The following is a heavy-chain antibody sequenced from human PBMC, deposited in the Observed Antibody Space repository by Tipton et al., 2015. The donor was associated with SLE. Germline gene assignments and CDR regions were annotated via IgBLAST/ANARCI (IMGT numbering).Heavy chain of an antibody. J-gene: IGHJ4*02. CDR3: ALKRGWFGELLHY. Sequence: LRLSCAVYGGSFSGYYWSWIRQPPGKGLKWIGEINHTGSTNYNPSLKSRVTISVDTSKNQFSLKLSSVTAADTAVYYCALKRGWFGELLHYWGQGTLVTVSS. CDR1: GGSFSGYY. CDR2: INHTGST. V-gene: IGHV4-34*01. D-gene: IGHD3-10*01.